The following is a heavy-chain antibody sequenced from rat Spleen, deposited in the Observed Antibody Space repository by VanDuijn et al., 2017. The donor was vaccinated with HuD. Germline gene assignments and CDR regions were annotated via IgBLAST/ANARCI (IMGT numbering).Heavy chain of an antibody. CDR2: INYDGSST. J-gene: IGHJ4*01. CDR1: GFTFSDYY. Sequence: EVQLVESDGGLVQPGRSLKLSCVASGFTFSDYYMAWVRQAPTKGLEWVATINYDGSSTYYRDSVKGRFTISRDNAKSTLYLQMNSLRSEDTATYYCARHGGGRTYVMDAWGQGASVTVSS. D-gene: IGHD4-3*01. V-gene: IGHV5-29*01. CDR3: ARHGGGRTYVMDA.